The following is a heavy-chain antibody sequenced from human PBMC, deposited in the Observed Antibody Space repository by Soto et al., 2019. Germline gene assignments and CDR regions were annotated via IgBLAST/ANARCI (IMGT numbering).Heavy chain of an antibody. V-gene: IGHV3-21*01. CDR3: ARAGSSSWSNTHFDY. CDR2: ISSSSSYI. D-gene: IGHD6-13*01. CDR1: GFTFSSYS. J-gene: IGHJ4*02. Sequence: GGSLRLSCAASGFTFSSYSMNWVRQAPGKGLEWVSSISSSSSYIYYADSVKGRFTISRDNAKNSLYLQMNSLRAEDTAVYYCARAGSSSWSNTHFDYWGQGTLVTVSS.